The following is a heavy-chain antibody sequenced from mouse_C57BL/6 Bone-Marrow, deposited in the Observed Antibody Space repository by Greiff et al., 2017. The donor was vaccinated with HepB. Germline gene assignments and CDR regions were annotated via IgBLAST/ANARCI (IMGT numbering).Heavy chain of an antibody. J-gene: IGHJ1*03. V-gene: IGHV5-4*01. CDR3: ARDDGYYWYFDV. CDR1: GFTFSSYA. Sequence: DVQLVESGGGLVKPGGSLKLSCAASGFTFSSYAMSWVRQTPEKRLEWVATISDGGSYTYYPDNVKGRFTISRDNAKNNLYLQMSHLKSEDTAMYYCARDDGYYWYFDVWGTGTTDTVSS. CDR2: ISDGGSYT. D-gene: IGHD2-3*01.